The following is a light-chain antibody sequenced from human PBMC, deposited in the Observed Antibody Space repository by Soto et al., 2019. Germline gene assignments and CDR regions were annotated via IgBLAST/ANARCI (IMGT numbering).Light chain of an antibody. Sequence: EIVMPQSPATLSVSPGERATLSCRASQSVSSNLAWYQHSPAQAPRLLINGASTKATGIPGRFSGSRSGTEFTLTVSSLQSDDIAVYFCHEYNNWPPETWTFGPGTKVEIK. CDR1: QSVSSN. CDR3: HEYNNWPPETWT. CDR2: GAS. J-gene: IGKJ1*01. V-gene: IGKV3-15*01.